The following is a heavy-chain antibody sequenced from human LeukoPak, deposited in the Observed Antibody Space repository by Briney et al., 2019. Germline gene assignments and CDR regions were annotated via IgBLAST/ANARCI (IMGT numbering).Heavy chain of an antibody. CDR2: IKPDGSET. CDR1: GITFTDYW. V-gene: IGHV3-7*01. Sequence: GGSLRLSCVVSGITFTDYWMSWVRQAPGKGLELIGNIKPDGSETHYVESVKGRFAMSRDNAENSLFLHMDGLRAEDTAVYYCARDLQQWLVSGHYYYGMDVWGQGTTVTVSS. D-gene: IGHD6-19*01. CDR3: ARDLQQWLVSGHYYYGMDV. J-gene: IGHJ6*02.